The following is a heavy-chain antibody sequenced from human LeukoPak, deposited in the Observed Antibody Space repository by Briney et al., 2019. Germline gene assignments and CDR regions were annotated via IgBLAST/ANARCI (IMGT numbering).Heavy chain of an antibody. CDR1: GGSFSGYY. D-gene: IGHD1-26*01. Sequence: PSETLSLTCAVYGGSFSGYYWSWIRQPPGKGLEWIGEINHSGSTNYNPSLKSRVTISVDTSKNQFSLKLSSVTAADTAVYYCARGRYSGRRPTRAEYFQHWGQGTLVTVSS. V-gene: IGHV4-34*01. J-gene: IGHJ1*01. CDR3: ARGRYSGRRPTRAEYFQH. CDR2: INHSGST.